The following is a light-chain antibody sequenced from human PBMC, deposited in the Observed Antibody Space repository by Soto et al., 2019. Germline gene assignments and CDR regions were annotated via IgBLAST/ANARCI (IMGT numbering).Light chain of an antibody. CDR3: CSYAGSSTHVV. CDR2: EGS. CDR1: SSDVGSYNL. Sequence: QYALTQPASVSGSPGQSITISCTGTSSDVGSYNLVSWYQQHPGKAPKLLIYEGSKRPSGVSNRFSGSKSGNTASLTISGLQAEDEADDYCCSYAGSSTHVVFGGGTKLTVL. V-gene: IGLV2-23*01. J-gene: IGLJ2*01.